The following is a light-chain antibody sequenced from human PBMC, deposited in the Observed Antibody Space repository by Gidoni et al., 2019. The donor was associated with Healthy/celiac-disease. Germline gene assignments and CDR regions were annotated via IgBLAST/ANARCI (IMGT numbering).Light chain of an antibody. CDR1: QSISSY. V-gene: IGKV1-39*01. CDR3: QQNYSTPAVT. J-gene: IGKJ4*01. CDR2: AAS. Sequence: DIQMTQSPSSLSASVGDRVTITFRASQSISSYLNWYQQKPGKAPKLLIYAASSLQSGVPSRFSCSGSGTDFTLTISSLQPEDFAAYYCQQNYSTPAVTFGPGTKVEIK.